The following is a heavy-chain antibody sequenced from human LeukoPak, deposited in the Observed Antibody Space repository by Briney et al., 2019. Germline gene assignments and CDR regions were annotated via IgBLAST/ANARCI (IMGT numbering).Heavy chain of an antibody. D-gene: IGHD2-2*01. V-gene: IGHV1-18*01. CDR1: GYTFTSYG. CDR2: ISAYNGNT. Sequence: ASVKVSCKASGYTFTSYGISWVRQAPGQGLEWMGWISAYNGNTNYAQKLQGRVTMTTDTSTSTAYMELRSLRSDDTAVYYCARGGWGYCSSTSCYGVRGYYYYGMDVWGQGTTVTVSS. CDR3: ARGGWGYCSSTSCYGVRGYYYYGMDV. J-gene: IGHJ6*02.